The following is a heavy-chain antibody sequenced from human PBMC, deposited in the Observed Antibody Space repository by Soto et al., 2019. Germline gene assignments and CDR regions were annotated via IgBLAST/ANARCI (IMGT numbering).Heavy chain of an antibody. V-gene: IGHV3-48*01. CDR1: GFTFSSYS. D-gene: IGHD6-13*01. Sequence: GGSLRLSCAASGFTFSSYSMNWVRQAPGKGLEWVSYISSSSSTIYYADSVKGRFTISRDNAKNSLYLQMNSLRAEDTAVYYCARDRPLYSSSCCYYYMDVWGKGTTVTVSS. J-gene: IGHJ6*03. CDR2: ISSSSSTI. CDR3: ARDRPLYSSSCCYYYMDV.